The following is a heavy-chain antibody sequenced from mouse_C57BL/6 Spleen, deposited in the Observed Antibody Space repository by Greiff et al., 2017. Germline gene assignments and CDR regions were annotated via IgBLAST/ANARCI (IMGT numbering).Heavy chain of an antibody. CDR2: IYPRSGNT. CDR1: GYTFTSYG. Sequence: QVQLQQSGAELARPGASVKLSCKASGYTFTSYGISWVKQRTGQGLEWIGEIYPRSGNTYYNEKFKGKATLTADKSSSTAYMELRSLTSEGSAVYFCARAEITTVVAAAPYWYFDVWGTGTTVTVSS. V-gene: IGHV1-81*01. J-gene: IGHJ1*03. D-gene: IGHD1-1*01. CDR3: ARAEITTVVAAAPYWYFDV.